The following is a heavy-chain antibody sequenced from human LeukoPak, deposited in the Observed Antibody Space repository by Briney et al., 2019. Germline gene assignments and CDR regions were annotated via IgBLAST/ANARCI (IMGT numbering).Heavy chain of an antibody. CDR1: GFTFDDYG. CDR3: ARDPEYFQH. Sequence: GGSLRLSCAASGFTFDDYGMNWVRQAPGKGLEWVANIKQDGSEKYYVDSVKGRFTISRDNAKNSLYLQMNSLRAEDTAVYYCARDPEYFQHWGQGTLVTVSS. CDR2: IKQDGSEK. J-gene: IGHJ1*01. V-gene: IGHV3-7*01.